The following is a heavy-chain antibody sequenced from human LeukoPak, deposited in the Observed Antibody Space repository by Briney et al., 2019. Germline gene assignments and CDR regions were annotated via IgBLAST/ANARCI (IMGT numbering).Heavy chain of an antibody. D-gene: IGHD3-22*01. V-gene: IGHV1-46*01. Sequence: ASVKVSCKASGYTFTSYYMHWVRQAPGQGLEWMGIINPSGGSTSYAQKFQGRVTMTRDTSTSTVYMELSSLRSVDTAVYYCARETVHYYDSSGYRFDYWGQGTLVTVSS. J-gene: IGHJ4*02. CDR3: ARETVHYYDSSGYRFDY. CDR2: INPSGGST. CDR1: GYTFTSYY.